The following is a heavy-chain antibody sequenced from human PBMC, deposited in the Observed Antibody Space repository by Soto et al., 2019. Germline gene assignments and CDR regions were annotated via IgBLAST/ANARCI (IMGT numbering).Heavy chain of an antibody. V-gene: IGHV3-23*01. D-gene: IGHD6-19*01. J-gene: IGHJ4*02. CDR3: AKVGYSSGCPDY. Sequence: GGSLRLSCAASGFTFSSYAMSWVRQAPGKGLEWVSAISGSGGSTYYADSVKGQFTISRDNSKNTLYLQMNSLRAEDTAVYYCAKVGYSSGCPDYWGQGTLVTVSS. CDR2: ISGSGGST. CDR1: GFTFSSYA.